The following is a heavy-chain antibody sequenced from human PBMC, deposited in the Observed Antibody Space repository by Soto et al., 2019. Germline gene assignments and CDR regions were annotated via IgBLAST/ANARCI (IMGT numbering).Heavy chain of an antibody. J-gene: IGHJ4*02. CDR3: ATMSSSGYPLDY. CDR1: GGSVSSGSYY. Sequence: QVQLQESGPGLVKPSETLSLTCIVSGGSVSSGSYYWSWIRQPPGKGLEWIGFIYYTGRTSYNPSLKSRATISVDTSNNQFSLKLSSVTAADPAVYFCATMSSSGYPLDYWGRGTLGTVSS. CDR2: IYYTGRT. D-gene: IGHD3-22*01. V-gene: IGHV4-61*01.